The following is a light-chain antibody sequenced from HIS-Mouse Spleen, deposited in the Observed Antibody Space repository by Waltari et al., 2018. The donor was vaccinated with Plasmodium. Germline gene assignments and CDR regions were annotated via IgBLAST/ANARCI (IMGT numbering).Light chain of an antibody. CDR2: DSS. J-gene: IGKJ3*01. CDR1: QESSNY. Sequence: DIQMTQSPSSLSASVGDRVTITCQASQESSNYLKWYQQKPGKAPKLLIYDSSNLEKGVPSRFSGSGSGTDFTFTISSLQPEDIATYYCQQYDNLPPLFTFGPGTKVDIK. CDR3: QQYDNLPPLFT. V-gene: IGKV1-33*01.